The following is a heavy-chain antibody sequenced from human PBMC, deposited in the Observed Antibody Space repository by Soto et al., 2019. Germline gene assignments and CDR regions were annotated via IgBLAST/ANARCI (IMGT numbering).Heavy chain of an antibody. D-gene: IGHD3-10*01. CDR1: GFTVSSNY. CDR3: ARWFGELLYDY. V-gene: IGHV3-66*01. Sequence: GGSLRLSCAASGFTVSSNYMSWVRQAPGKGLEWVSVIYSGGSTYYADSVKGRFTISRDNSKNTLYLQMNSLRAEDTAVYYCARWFGELLYDYWGQGTLVTVSS. J-gene: IGHJ4*02. CDR2: IYSGGST.